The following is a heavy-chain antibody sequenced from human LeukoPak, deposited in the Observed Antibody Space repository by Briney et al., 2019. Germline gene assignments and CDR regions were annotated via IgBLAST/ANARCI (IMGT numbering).Heavy chain of an antibody. CDR2: ISGSGGST. J-gene: IGHJ4*02. D-gene: IGHD6-19*01. CDR3: AKDQYSSGCPDY. V-gene: IGHV3-23*01. CDR1: GFTFSRNW. Sequence: PGGSLRLSCAASGFTFSRNWMSWVRQAPGKGLEWVSAISGSGGSTYYADSVKGRFTISRDNSKNTLYLQMNSLRAEDTAVYYCAKDQYSSGCPDYWGQGTLVTVSS.